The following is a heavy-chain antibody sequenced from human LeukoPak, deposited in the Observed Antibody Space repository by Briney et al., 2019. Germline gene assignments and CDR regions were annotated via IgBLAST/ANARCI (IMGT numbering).Heavy chain of an antibody. CDR2: INPNSGGT. CDR1: GYTFASFG. J-gene: IGHJ4*02. D-gene: IGHD6-13*01. CDR3: ASQRGQIAAADFDY. V-gene: IGHV1-2*02. Sequence: GASVKVSCKASGYTFASFGITWVRQAPGQGLEWMGWINPNSGGTNYAQKFQGRVTMTRDTSISTAYMELSRLRSDDTAVYYCASQRGQIAAADFDYWGQGTLVTVSS.